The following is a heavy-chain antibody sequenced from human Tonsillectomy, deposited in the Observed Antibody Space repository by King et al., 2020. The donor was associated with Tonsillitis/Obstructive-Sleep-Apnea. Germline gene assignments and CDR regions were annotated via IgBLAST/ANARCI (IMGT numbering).Heavy chain of an antibody. D-gene: IGHD1-26*01. J-gene: IGHJ4*02. Sequence: VQLQESGPGLVKPSETLSLTCTVSGGSISSYYWSWIRQPPGKGLEWIGYIYYSGGTNYNPSLKSRVTVSVDTSKNQYSLKLNSVTAAHTTGYYCARDASRSYNQRYFDYWGQGTLVTVSS. CDR1: GGSISSYY. V-gene: IGHV4-59*01. CDR3: ARDASRSYNQRYFDY. CDR2: IYYSGGT.